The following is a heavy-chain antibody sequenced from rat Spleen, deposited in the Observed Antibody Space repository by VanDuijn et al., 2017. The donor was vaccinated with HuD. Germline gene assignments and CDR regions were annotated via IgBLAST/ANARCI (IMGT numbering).Heavy chain of an antibody. CDR3: ARGVRDA. J-gene: IGHJ4*01. V-gene: IGHV5-25*01. CDR2: ITAGGDDT. Sequence: EVQLVESGEGLVQPGGSMHLSCAASGFTFSNFYMAWVRQAPTKGLEWVASITAGGDDTYYRDSVKGRFTISRDNAKGVLYLQMDSLRFEDTATYYCARGVRDAWGQGASATVSS. CDR1: GFTFSNFY.